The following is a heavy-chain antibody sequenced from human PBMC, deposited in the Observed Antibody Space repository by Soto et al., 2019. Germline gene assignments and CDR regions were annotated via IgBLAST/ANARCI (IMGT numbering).Heavy chain of an antibody. V-gene: IGHV3-74*01. CDR3: ARTFVDGMAGFGP. D-gene: IGHD2-15*01. CDR2: ISSGGTYT. J-gene: IGHJ5*02. Sequence: GGSLRLSCAASGFTLSTYWMHWVRQLPGKGLVWVSRISSGGTYTNYADSVKGRFTISRDSARNTLLLQMNYLTGEDTAVYYCARTFVDGMAGFGPWGQGTLVTVSS. CDR1: GFTLSTYW.